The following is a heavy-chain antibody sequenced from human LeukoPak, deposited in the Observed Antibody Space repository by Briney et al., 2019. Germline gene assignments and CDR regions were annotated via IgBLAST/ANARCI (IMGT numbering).Heavy chain of an antibody. J-gene: IGHJ5*02. D-gene: IGHD2-2*01. Sequence: GGSLRLSCAASGFTFSSYAMSWVRQAPGKGLEWVSAISGSGGSTYYADSVKGRFTISRDNSKNTLYLKMNSLRAEDTAVYYCAKDKRYCSSTSCPSVQYNWFDPWGQGTLVTVSS. CDR2: ISGSGGST. CDR1: GFTFSSYA. V-gene: IGHV3-23*01. CDR3: AKDKRYCSSTSCPSVQYNWFDP.